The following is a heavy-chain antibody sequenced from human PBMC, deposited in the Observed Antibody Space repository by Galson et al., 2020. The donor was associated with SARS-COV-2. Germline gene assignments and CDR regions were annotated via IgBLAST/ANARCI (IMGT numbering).Heavy chain of an antibody. CDR1: GGSFSGYY. CDR2: INHSGST. D-gene: IGHD6-13*01. CDR3: ARGKYSSSWYGPRNWFDP. V-gene: IGHV4-34*01. Sequence: SQASETLSLTCAVYGGSFSGYYWSWIRQPPGKGVEWIGEINHSGSTNYNPSLKSRVTISVDTSKNQFSLKLSSVTAADTAVYYCARGKYSSSWYGPRNWFDPWGQGTLVTVSS. J-gene: IGHJ5*02.